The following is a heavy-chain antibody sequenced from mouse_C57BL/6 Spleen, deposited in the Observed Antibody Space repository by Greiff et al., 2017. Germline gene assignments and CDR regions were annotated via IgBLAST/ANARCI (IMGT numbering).Heavy chain of an antibody. CDR1: GYTFTSYW. D-gene: IGHD3-3*01. CDR2: IDPSDSYT. J-gene: IGHJ1*03. CDR3: ARRGTRYFEV. Sequence: QVQLQQPGAELVMPGASVKLSCKASGYTFTSYWMHWVKQRPGQGLEWIGEIDPSDSYTNYNQKFKGKSTLTVDKSSSTAYMQLSSLTSEDSAVYYCARRGTRYFEVWGTGTTVTVSS. V-gene: IGHV1-69*01.